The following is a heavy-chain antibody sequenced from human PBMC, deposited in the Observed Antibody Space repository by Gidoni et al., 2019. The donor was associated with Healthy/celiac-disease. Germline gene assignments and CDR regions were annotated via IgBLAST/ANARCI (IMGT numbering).Heavy chain of an antibody. CDR2: IIPIFGTA. D-gene: IGHD6-13*01. J-gene: IGHJ6*02. V-gene: IGHV1-69*01. Sequence: QVQLVQSGAEVKKPGSSVKVSCKASGGTFSRYAISWVRQAPGQGLEWMGGIIPIFGTANDAQKFQGRVTITADESTSTAYMELSSLRSEDTAVYYCARDSSSWQNGFYGMDVWGQGTTVTVSS. CDR1: GGTFSRYA. CDR3: ARDSSSWQNGFYGMDV.